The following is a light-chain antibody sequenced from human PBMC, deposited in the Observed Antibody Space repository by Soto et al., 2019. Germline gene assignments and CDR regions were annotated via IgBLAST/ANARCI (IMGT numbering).Light chain of an antibody. CDR3: AAWDDSLNGVL. Sequence: QSVLTQPPSASGTPGQRVTISCSGSNSNIGSNPVHWYQQLPGTAPKLLIHNNIQRPPGVPDRFYGSKSGTSDSLAFSGLQSEDEAAYYCAAWDDSLNGVLFGGGTQLTVL. V-gene: IGLV1-44*01. J-gene: IGLJ2*01. CDR1: NSNIGSNP. CDR2: NNI.